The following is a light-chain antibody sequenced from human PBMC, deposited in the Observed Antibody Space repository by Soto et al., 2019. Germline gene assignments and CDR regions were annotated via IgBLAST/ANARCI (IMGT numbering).Light chain of an antibody. CDR1: QSVSSSY. V-gene: IGKV3-20*01. CDR3: QQYGSSPLT. Sequence: EIVLTQSPGTLSLSPGERATLSCRASQSVSSSYLAWYQQKPGQAPRLLIYGASSRATGIPDRFSGSGSGTDFPITISRLEPEDFAEYYCQQYGSSPLTFGQGTRLEIK. CDR2: GAS. J-gene: IGKJ5*01.